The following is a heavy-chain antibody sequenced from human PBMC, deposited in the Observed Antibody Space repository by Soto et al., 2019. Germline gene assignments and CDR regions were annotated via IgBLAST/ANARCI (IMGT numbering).Heavy chain of an antibody. CDR1: GYTFTSYD. J-gene: IGHJ6*02. Sequence: GASVKVSCKASGYTFTSYDINWVRQATGQGLEWMGWMNPNSGNTGYAQKFQGRVTMTRNTSISTAYTELSSLRSEDTAVYYCARGKKEAALYYYYYGMDVWGQGTTVTVSS. D-gene: IGHD6-13*01. CDR2: MNPNSGNT. V-gene: IGHV1-8*01. CDR3: ARGKKEAALYYYYYGMDV.